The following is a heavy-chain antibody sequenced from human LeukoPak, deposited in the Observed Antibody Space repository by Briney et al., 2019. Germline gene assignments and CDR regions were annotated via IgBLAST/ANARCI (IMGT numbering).Heavy chain of an antibody. CDR2: IIPIFGTA. D-gene: IGHD1-26*01. CDR1: GGTFSSYA. Sequence: ASVKVSCKASGGTFSSYAISWVRQAPGQGLEWMGGIIPIFGTANYAQKFQGRVTITTDESTSTAYMELSSLRSEDTAVYYCARAVVGATNYYYYMDVWGKGTTVTVSS. CDR3: ARAVVGATNYYYYMDV. V-gene: IGHV1-69*05. J-gene: IGHJ6*03.